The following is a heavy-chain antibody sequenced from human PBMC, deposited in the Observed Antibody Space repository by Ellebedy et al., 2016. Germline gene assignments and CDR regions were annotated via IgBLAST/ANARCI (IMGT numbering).Heavy chain of an antibody. CDR3: ARDRGDYYFDL. V-gene: IGHV3-13*04. J-gene: IGHJ2*01. Sequence: GGSLRLXXAVSGFTLSSYDMHWVRQVTGKGLEWVSAIGTAGDTYYPGSVQGRFISSRENAKNSLYLQMNSLSAGDTAVYYCARDRGDYYFDLWGRGTLVTVSS. CDR2: IGTAGDT. CDR1: GFTLSSYD. D-gene: IGHD2-21*02.